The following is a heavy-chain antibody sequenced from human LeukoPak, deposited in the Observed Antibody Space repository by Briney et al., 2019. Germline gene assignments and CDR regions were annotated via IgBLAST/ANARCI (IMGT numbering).Heavy chain of an antibody. CDR3: ARSGGPTVTTTAYYFDY. J-gene: IGHJ4*02. CDR2: MNPNSGNT. V-gene: IGHV1-8*01. Sequence: ASVKVSCKASGYTFTSYDINWVRQATGQGLEWMGWMNPNSGNTGYAQKFQGRVTMTRNTSISTAYMELSSLRSEDTAVYYCARSGGPTVTTTAYYFDYWGQGTLVTVSS. CDR1: GYTFTSYD. D-gene: IGHD4-17*01.